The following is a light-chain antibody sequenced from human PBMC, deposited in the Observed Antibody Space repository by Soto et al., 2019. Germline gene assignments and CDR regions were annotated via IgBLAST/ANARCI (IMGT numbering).Light chain of an antibody. CDR2: GAT. V-gene: IGKV3-20*01. J-gene: IGKJ5*01. Sequence: EIVLTQSPGALSLSPGERATLSSWASESVGDYLAWYQQKPGQAPRLLIYGATKRTSGTPDRFSGTGSETAFTLAISRLEPGDFAVYYCQQYVTSPAITFGQGTRLEIK. CDR3: QQYVTSPAIT. CDR1: ESVGDY.